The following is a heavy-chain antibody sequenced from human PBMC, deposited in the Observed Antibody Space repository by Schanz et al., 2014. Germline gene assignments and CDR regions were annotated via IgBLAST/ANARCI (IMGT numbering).Heavy chain of an antibody. CDR2: INNSGST. CDR3: ARDERDLPRSLFVC. V-gene: IGHV4-4*02. D-gene: IGHD2-2*01. Sequence: QVQLQESGPGLVKPSGTLSLTCAVSGGFISSINWWSWVRQSPGTGLEWIGEINNSGSTNYNPSLKSRVTISLDKSKSQFSLTLNAVTAADTAVYYCARDERDLPRSLFVCWGQGTLVTVSS. CDR1: GGFISSINW. J-gene: IGHJ4*02.